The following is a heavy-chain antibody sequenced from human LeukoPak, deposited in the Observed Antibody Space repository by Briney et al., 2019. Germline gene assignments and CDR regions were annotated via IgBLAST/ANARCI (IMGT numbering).Heavy chain of an antibody. D-gene: IGHD3-10*01. CDR3: ARGRSITLLRGVAMSDGFDI. J-gene: IGHJ3*02. CDR1: GFTFSSYS. Sequence: GGSLRLSCAASGFTFSSYSMNWVRQAPGKGLEWVSFIDTSASYIYYGDSVKGRLTISRDNAKNTLYLQMNGLMAEDTAVYYCARGRSITLLRGVAMSDGFDIWGQGAMVTVSS. CDR2: IDTSASYI. V-gene: IGHV3-21*01.